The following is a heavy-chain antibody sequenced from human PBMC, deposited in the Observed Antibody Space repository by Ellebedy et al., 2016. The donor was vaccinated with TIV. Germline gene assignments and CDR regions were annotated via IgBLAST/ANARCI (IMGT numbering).Heavy chain of an antibody. CDR1: GYTFTSYD. CDR2: MNPNSGNT. J-gene: IGHJ2*01. CDR3: TRGRIAQLWSERYFDL. V-gene: IGHV1-8*01. D-gene: IGHD5-18*01. Sequence: ASVKVSCKASGYTFTSYDINWVRQATGQGLEWMGWMNPNSGNTGYAHKFQGRVTMTRNTATSTAYMELSSLKSEDTAVYYCTRGRIAQLWSERYFDLWGRGTLVTVSS.